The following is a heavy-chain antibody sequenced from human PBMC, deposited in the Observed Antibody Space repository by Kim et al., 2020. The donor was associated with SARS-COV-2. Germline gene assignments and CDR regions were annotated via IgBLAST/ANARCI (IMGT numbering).Heavy chain of an antibody. V-gene: IGHV3-73*01. CDR2: VGHKAHNYAT. CDR3: TSLITA. CDR1: GFTFSGSP. J-gene: IGHJ4*02. D-gene: IGHD6-25*01. Sequence: GGSLRLSCAASGFTFSGSPIHWVRQAAGKGLEWVGRVGHKAHNYATTYGASVKGVFTISRDDSKNTAYLQMNSLKTEDTAVYYCTSLITAWGQGTLVTVS.